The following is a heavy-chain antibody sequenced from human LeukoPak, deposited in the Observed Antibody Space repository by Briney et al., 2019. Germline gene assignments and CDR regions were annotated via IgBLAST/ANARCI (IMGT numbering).Heavy chain of an antibody. D-gene: IGHD6-6*01. Sequence: GGSLRLSCAASGFTVSSNYMSWVRQAPGKGLEWVSGIYSAGTTYYADFVKGRFTISRDSSENTLFLQMNNLRAEDTAVYYCAGGAAITARLVYWGQGTLVPVSS. J-gene: IGHJ4*02. CDR2: IYSAGTT. CDR1: GFTVSSNY. CDR3: AGGAAITARLVY. V-gene: IGHV3-53*01.